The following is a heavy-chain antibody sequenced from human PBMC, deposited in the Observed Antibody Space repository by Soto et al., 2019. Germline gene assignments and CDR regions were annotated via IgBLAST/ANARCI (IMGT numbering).Heavy chain of an antibody. CDR1: GFTFSSYG. CDR3: AIAGLPIDVFVPSAIDAPWYFDL. J-gene: IGHJ2*01. D-gene: IGHD2-2*01. Sequence: QVQLVESGGGVVQPGRSLRLSCAASGFTFSSYGMHWVRQAPGKGLEWVAVISSDGSNKYYADSVKGRFTISRDNSNNTRYLQMNSLRAEYTAVYSCAIAGLPIDVFVPSAIDAPWYFDLSGRGALVAVSA. V-gene: IGHV3-30*03. CDR2: ISSDGSNK.